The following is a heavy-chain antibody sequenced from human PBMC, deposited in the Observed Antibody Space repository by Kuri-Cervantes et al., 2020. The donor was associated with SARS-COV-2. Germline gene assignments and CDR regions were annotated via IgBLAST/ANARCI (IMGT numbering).Heavy chain of an antibody. CDR1: GFTFSSYW. J-gene: IGHJ4*02. Sequence: GESLKISCAASGFTFSSYWMSWVRQAPGKGLEWVANIKQDGSEKYYVDSVKGRFTISRDNAKNSLYLQMNSLRAEDTAVYYCAKWDVIVVVAAPELHYWGQGTLVTVSS. CDR2: IKQDGSEK. V-gene: IGHV3-7*01. D-gene: IGHD2-15*01. CDR3: AKWDVIVVVAAPELHY.